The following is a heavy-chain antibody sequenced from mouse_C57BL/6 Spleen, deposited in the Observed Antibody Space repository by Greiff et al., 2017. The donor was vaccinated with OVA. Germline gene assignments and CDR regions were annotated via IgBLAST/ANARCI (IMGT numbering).Heavy chain of an antibody. Sequence: VQLQQSGPELVKPGASVKISCKASGYAFSSSWMNWVKQRPGKGLEWIGRIYPGDGDTNYNGKFKGKATLTADKSSSTAYMQLSSLTSEDSAVYFCARSTTVPSFAYWGQGTLVTVSA. V-gene: IGHV1-82*01. CDR3: ARSTTVPSFAY. J-gene: IGHJ3*01. D-gene: IGHD1-1*01. CDR1: GYAFSSSW. CDR2: IYPGDGDT.